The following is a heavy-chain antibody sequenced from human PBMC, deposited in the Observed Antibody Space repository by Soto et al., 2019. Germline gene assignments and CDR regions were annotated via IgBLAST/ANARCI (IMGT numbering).Heavy chain of an antibody. CDR2: MNTDSGNT. D-gene: IGHD2-15*01. J-gene: IGHJ5*01. Sequence: QVQLVQSGAEVKKPGASVKVSCKASGYTFTSYDISWVRQAPGQGLEWMGWMNTDSGNTGYAQKFQGRVTMTRNTSISRAYMEVISLRSEDTAVYYCARERAVGFDSWGQGTVVTVSS. CDR1: GYTFTSYD. CDR3: ARERAVGFDS. V-gene: IGHV1-8*01.